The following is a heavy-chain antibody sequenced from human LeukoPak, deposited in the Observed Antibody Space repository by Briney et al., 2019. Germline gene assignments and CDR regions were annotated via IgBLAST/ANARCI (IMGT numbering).Heavy chain of an antibody. D-gene: IGHD5-24*01. CDR3: ARHSSPLRDGYNYRTHYWYFDL. J-gene: IGHJ2*01. CDR1: GGSISSYY. V-gene: IGHV4-59*08. Sequence: TSETLSLTCTVSGGSISSYYWSWIRQPPGKGLEWIGYIYYSGSTNYNPSLKSRVTISVDTSKNQFSLKLSSVTAADTAVYYCARHSSPLRDGYNYRTHYWYFDLWGRGTLVTVSS. CDR2: IYYSGST.